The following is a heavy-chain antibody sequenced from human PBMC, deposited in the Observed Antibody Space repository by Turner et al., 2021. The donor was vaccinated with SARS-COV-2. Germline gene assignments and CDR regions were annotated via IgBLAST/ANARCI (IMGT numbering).Heavy chain of an antibody. CDR2: ISYDGSNK. CDR3: AKGYSYAYYYGLDV. Sequence: QVQLVVSGGGVVHPGRCLRLYWAASGFPFRSCPSHGVRKSPEKRVRWLAVISYDGSNKYDADSTKCRFTITRDNSKNTLYLQMNSLGAEDTAVYYCAKGYSYAYYYGLDVWGQGTTVTVSS. CDR1: GFPFRSCP. J-gene: IGHJ6*02. V-gene: IGHV3-30*18. D-gene: IGHD5-18*01.